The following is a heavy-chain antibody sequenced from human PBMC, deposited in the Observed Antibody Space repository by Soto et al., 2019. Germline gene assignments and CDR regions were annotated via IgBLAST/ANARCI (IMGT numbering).Heavy chain of an antibody. V-gene: IGHV3-30*18. Sequence: QVQLVESGGGVVQPGRSLSLSCAASGFSFSNCGMHWVRQAPGKGLEWVAAISSDGSDKYYSESVKGRFTISRDNSKNTLFLQMNSLRVEDTAVYYCVKGSEVARQELDYWGQGTLVTVSS. CDR3: VKGSEVARQELDY. D-gene: IGHD2-15*01. CDR2: ISSDGSDK. J-gene: IGHJ4*02. CDR1: GFSFSNCG.